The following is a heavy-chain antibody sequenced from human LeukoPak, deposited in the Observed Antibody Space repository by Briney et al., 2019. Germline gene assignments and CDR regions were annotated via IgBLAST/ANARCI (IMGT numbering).Heavy chain of an antibody. J-gene: IGHJ4*02. CDR3: AREEAAAGTPDY. Sequence: SVKVSCKASGYTFTGYYMHWVRQAPGQGLEWMGGIIPIFGTANYAQKFQGRVTITTDESTSTAYMELSSLRSEDTAVYYCAREEAAAGTPDYWGQGTLVTVSS. V-gene: IGHV1-69*05. CDR2: IIPIFGTA. D-gene: IGHD6-13*01. CDR1: GYTFTGYY.